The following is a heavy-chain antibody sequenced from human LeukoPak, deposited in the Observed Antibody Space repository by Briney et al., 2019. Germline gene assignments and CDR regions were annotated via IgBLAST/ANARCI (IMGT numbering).Heavy chain of an antibody. CDR2: IYDNGDT. J-gene: IGHJ4*02. Sequence: PGGSLRLSCAASGFTVTSNYMTWVRQAPGKGLERVSIIYDNGDTYYADSVKGRFTVTRDSSKNTVSLEMNGLRVDDTAVYYCVSHSDPLTGYSFDYWGQGTLVTVSS. V-gene: IGHV3-53*01. CDR3: VSHSDPLTGYSFDY. D-gene: IGHD3-9*01. CDR1: GFTVTSNY.